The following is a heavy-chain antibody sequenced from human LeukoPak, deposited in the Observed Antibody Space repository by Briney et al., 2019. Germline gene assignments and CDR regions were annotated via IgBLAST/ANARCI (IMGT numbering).Heavy chain of an antibody. J-gene: IGHJ4*02. CDR2: IEEDGSKK. V-gene: IGHV3-7*04. CDR3: ARIGYSSNSFDY. D-gene: IGHD6-13*01. Sequence: GGSLRLSCAASGFTLSIYWMSWVRQAPGKGLEWVANIEEDGSKKYSVDSVKGRFTISRDNAKNSLYLQMNSLRAEDTAVYYCARIGYSSNSFDYWGLGTLVTVSS. CDR1: GFTLSIYW.